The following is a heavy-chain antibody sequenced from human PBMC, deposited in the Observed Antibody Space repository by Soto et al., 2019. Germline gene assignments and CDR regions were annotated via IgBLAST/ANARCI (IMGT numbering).Heavy chain of an antibody. J-gene: IGHJ5*02. CDR3: ARARMYYYDTTGYFYFDP. V-gene: IGHV4-59*01. Sequence: SETLSLTCSVSGDSISNSFWSWIRQPPGKGLQWIGDIDYTRRTNYNPSLKSRVTISVDMSKKQFSLELSSVTAADTAVYYCARARMYYYDTTGYFYFDPWGQGTRVTVSS. CDR1: GDSISNSF. CDR2: IDYTRRT. D-gene: IGHD3-22*01.